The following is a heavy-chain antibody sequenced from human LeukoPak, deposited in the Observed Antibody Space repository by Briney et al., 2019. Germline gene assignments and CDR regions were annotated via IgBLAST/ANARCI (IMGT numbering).Heavy chain of an antibody. CDR3: ARGIGLNMKSAFDI. CDR2: INSASTTI. Sequence: GGSLRLSCAASGFIFSSYNMNWVRQAPGKGLEWVSYINSASTTIFYADSVRGRFTISRDNAKNSLYLQMNSLRAEDTAVYYCARGIGLNMKSAFDIWGQGTMVTVSS. V-gene: IGHV3-48*01. CDR1: GFIFSSYN. J-gene: IGHJ3*02.